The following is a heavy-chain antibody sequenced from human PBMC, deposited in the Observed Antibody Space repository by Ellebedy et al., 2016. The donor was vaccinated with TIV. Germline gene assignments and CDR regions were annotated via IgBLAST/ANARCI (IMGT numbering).Heavy chain of an antibody. CDR3: ARDVIQQSYYYYGMDV. D-gene: IGHD2-21*01. CDR2: ISYDGSNK. V-gene: IGHV3-30-3*01. CDR1: GFTFSTYA. J-gene: IGHJ6*02. Sequence: GESLKISCAASGFTFSTYAMHWVRQAPGKGLEWVAVISYDGSNKYYADSVKGRFTISRDNSKNTLYLQMNSLRAEDTAVYYCARDVIQQSYYYYGMDVWGQGTTVTVSS.